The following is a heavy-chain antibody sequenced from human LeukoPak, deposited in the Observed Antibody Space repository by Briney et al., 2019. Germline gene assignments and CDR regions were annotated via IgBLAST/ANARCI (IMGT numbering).Heavy chain of an antibody. J-gene: IGHJ4*02. CDR2: IYPGDSDT. CDR1: GYSFTSYW. V-gene: IGHV5-51*01. Sequence: GESLKISCKGSGYSFTSYWIGWVRQMPGKGLEWMGIIYPGDSDTRYSPSFQGQVTISADKSISTAYLQWSSLKASDTAMYYCARSGTYDYVWGSYRPPRLFGYWGQGTLVTVSS. D-gene: IGHD3-16*02. CDR3: ARSGTYDYVWGSYRPPRLFGY.